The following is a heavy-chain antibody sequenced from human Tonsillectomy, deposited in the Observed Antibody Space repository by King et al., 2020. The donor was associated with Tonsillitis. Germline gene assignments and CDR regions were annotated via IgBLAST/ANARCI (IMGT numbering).Heavy chain of an antibody. V-gene: IGHV4-31*01. CDR3: ARVLRGYCSAGSCYDLRGYYYYMDV. J-gene: IGHJ6*03. CDR1: GGSISSDNSY. Sequence: LQLQESGPGLVKPSQTLSLTCTVSGGSISSDNSYWRWIRQHPGRGLEWIGNIYYSGSTYYNPSLRSLVSISVDTSNNQFSLKVNSVTAADTAVYSCARVLRGYCSAGSCYDLRGYYYYMDVWGKGTTVTVSS. CDR2: IYYSGST. D-gene: IGHD2-15*01.